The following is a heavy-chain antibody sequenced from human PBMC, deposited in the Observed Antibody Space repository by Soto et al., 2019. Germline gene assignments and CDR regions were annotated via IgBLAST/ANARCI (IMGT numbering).Heavy chain of an antibody. V-gene: IGHV3-15*07. CDR1: GFTLTNAW. J-gene: IGHJ6*02. D-gene: IGHD6-19*01. CDR3: TTGPYYNSAWAVGDV. Sequence: EVQLVESGGGLVWPGGSLRLSCVASGFTLTNAWLTWVRQAPGKGLEWVGHIKSRTDGGTTDYAAAVKGRFTVSRDDSTNTLYLQMDSLDAQDTGVYFCTTGPYYNSAWAVGDVWGQGTTVIVSS. CDR2: IKSRTDGGTT.